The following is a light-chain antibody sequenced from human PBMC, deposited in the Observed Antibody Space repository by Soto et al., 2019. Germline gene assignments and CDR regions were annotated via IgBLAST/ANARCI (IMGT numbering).Light chain of an antibody. CDR1: SSNIGAGYG. CDR3: QSYDSSLSGWV. CDR2: GNN. Sequence: QSVLTQPPSVSGAPGQRVTISCTGSSSNIGAGYGVHWYQQLPGTAPKLLIYGNNNRPSGGPDRFSGSKSGTSASLAITGLQAEDEADYYCQSYDSSLSGWVFGGGTKLTVL. J-gene: IGLJ3*02. V-gene: IGLV1-40*01.